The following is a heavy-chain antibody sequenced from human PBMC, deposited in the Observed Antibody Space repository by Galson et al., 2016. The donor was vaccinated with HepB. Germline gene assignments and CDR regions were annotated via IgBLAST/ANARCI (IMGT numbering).Heavy chain of an antibody. CDR3: AKIGQRTPHPDY. CDR2: IRGSGGST. V-gene: IGHV3-23*01. CDR1: GFTFSSYD. Sequence: SLRLSCAASGFTFSSYDMRWVRQAPGKGLEWVSAIRGSGGSTFYADSVKDRFTISRDNSMNTLYLQMNSLRAEDTAVYYCAKIGQRTPHPDYWGQGTLVTVAS. J-gene: IGHJ4*02.